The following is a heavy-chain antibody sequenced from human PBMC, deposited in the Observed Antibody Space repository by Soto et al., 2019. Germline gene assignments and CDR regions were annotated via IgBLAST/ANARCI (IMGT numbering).Heavy chain of an antibody. CDR3: ARLRGGSSSWYVNSPWSENDY. J-gene: IGHJ4*02. V-gene: IGHV4-39*01. CDR1: GGSISSSSYY. Sequence: SETLSLTCTVSGGSISSSSYYWGWIRQPPGKGLEWIGSIYYSGSTYYNPSLKSRVTISVDTSKNQFSLKLSSVTAADTAVYYCARLRGGSSSWYVNSPWSENDYWGQGTLVTVSS. D-gene: IGHD6-13*01. CDR2: IYYSGST.